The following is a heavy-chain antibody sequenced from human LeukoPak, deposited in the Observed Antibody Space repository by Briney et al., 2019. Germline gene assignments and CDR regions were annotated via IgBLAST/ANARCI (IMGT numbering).Heavy chain of an antibody. CDR2: SNPNSCGT. CDR3: ARDLPVLGAFDI. Sequence: ASVKVSCKSSGYTLTGYYMHWVRQPPAQGLEWVGWSNPNSCGTNYAQKCQGRVPITRDTYISTAYMELSRLRSEDTAVYYCARDLPVLGAFDIWGEGTMVTVSS. V-gene: IGHV1-2*02. J-gene: IGHJ3*02. CDR1: GYTLTGYY. D-gene: IGHD2-2*01.